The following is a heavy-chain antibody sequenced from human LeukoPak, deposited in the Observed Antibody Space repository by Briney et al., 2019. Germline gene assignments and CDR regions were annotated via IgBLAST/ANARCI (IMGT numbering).Heavy chain of an antibody. CDR1: GYTLTGYY. CDR3: ASFDGRITMVRGVIP. Sequence: GASVKVSCKASGYTLTGYYMHWVRQAPGQGLEWMGWINPNSGGTNYAQKFQGRVTMTRDTSISTAYMELSRLRSDDTAVYYCASFDGRITMVRGVIPWGQGTLVTVSS. J-gene: IGHJ5*02. CDR2: INPNSGGT. D-gene: IGHD3-10*01. V-gene: IGHV1-2*02.